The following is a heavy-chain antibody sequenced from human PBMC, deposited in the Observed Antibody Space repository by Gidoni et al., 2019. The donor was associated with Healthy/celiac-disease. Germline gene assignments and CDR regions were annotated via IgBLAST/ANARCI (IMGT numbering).Heavy chain of an antibody. V-gene: IGHV4-34*01. CDR3: ARDRPTWELHPIDY. CDR2: INHSGST. J-gene: IGHJ4*02. D-gene: IGHD1-26*01. Sequence: QVQLQQWGAGLLKPSETLSLTCAVYGGSFSGYYWSWIRQPPGKGLEWIGEINHSGSTNYNPSLKSRVTISVDTSKNQFSLKLSSVTAADTAVYYCARDRPTWELHPIDYWGQGTLVTVSS. CDR1: GGSFSGYY.